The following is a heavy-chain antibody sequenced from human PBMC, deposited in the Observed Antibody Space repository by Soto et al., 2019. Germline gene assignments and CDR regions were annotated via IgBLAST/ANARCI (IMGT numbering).Heavy chain of an antibody. V-gene: IGHV4-59*01. CDR3: AREAGVQYPFDP. CDR2: IYYSGST. Sequence: QVQLQESGPGLVKPSENLSLTCTVSGGSIRSYYWSWIRQPPGKGLEWIGYIYYSGSTNYNPSLMSRITISVDTSKSQFSLKLSSVTAADTAMYYCAREAGVQYPFDPWGQGTLVTVSS. D-gene: IGHD1-1*01. CDR1: GGSIRSYY. J-gene: IGHJ5*02.